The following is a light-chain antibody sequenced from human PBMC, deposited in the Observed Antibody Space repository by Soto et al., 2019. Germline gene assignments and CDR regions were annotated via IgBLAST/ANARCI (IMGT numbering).Light chain of an antibody. Sequence: DIQMTQSPSSLSASVGDTVTITCRASQNISYSLNWHQQKPGRAPKLLIYAASSLQSWVPSRISGSGSGTDFTLTINNLQPEDFATYYCQQSLSTPYTFGQGTKLEI. CDR2: AAS. J-gene: IGKJ2*01. CDR1: QNISYS. V-gene: IGKV1-39*01. CDR3: QQSLSTPYT.